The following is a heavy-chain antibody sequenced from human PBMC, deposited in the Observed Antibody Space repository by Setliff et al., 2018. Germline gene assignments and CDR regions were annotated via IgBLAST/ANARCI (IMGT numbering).Heavy chain of an antibody. D-gene: IGHD2-15*01. J-gene: IGHJ4*02. CDR3: ARVEEYCSGGTCYSFDY. CDR2: IYPGDSDT. Sequence: GESLTISCKGSGYSFTRYWIGWVRRMPGKGLEWMGIIYPGDSDTRYSPSFQGQVTISADKSISTAYLQWSSLKASDTAMYYCARVEEYCSGGTCYSFDYWGQGTLVTVPS. CDR1: GYSFTRYW. V-gene: IGHV5-51*01.